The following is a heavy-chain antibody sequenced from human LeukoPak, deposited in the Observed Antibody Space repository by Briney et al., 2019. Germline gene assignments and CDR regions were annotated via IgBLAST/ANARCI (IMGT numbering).Heavy chain of an antibody. J-gene: IGHJ4*02. D-gene: IGHD1-14*01. CDR3: AGDPPRRYDY. Sequence: GSLRPSCAASGITFSDYSKNLVRQASGEGVGRVSYISSSGPTHYADTVKGRFTISRDNAKNSVYLQMNSLRLEDTAVYYCAGDPPRRYDYWGQGTLVTVSS. CDR2: ISSSGPT. CDR1: GITFSDYS. V-gene: IGHV3-48*01.